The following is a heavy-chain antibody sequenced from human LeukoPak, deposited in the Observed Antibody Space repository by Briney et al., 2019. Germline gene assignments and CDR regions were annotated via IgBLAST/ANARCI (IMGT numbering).Heavy chain of an antibody. Sequence: SETLSLTCAVYGGSFSGYYWSWIRQPPGKGLEWIGEINHSGSTNYNPSLKSRVTISVDTSKNQFSLKLSSVTAADTAVYYCARSSVLRYSYGTYYFDDWGQGTLVTVSS. D-gene: IGHD5-18*01. J-gene: IGHJ4*02. CDR2: INHSGST. CDR3: ARSSVLRYSYGTYYFDD. V-gene: IGHV4-34*01. CDR1: GGSFSGYY.